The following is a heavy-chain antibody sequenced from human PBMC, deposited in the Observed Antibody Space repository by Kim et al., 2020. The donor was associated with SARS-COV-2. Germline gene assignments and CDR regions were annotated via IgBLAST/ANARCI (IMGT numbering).Heavy chain of an antibody. CDR2: INPSGGST. J-gene: IGHJ4*02. CDR3: ARIAPGSSSPFYYFDY. CDR1: GYTFTSYY. Sequence: ASVKVSCKASGYTFTSYYMHWVRQAPGQGLEWMGIINPSGGSTSYAQKFQGRVTMTRDTSTSTVYMELSSLRSEDTAVYYCARIAPGSSSPFYYFDYWGQGTLVTVSS. D-gene: IGHD6-6*01. V-gene: IGHV1-46*01.